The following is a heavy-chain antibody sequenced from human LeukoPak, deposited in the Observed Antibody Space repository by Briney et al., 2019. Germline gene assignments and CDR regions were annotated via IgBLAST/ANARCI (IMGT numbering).Heavy chain of an antibody. CDR3: ARDRDWNSGFDY. Sequence: PGGSLRLSCAASGFTFSDYYMSWIRQAPGKGLEWVSSISTSSSYIYYADSVKGRFTISRDNARNSLYLQMNSLRAEDTAVYYCARDRDWNSGFDYWGQGTLVTVSS. CDR1: GFTFSDYY. J-gene: IGHJ4*02. V-gene: IGHV3-11*06. CDR2: ISTSSSYI. D-gene: IGHD1-7*01.